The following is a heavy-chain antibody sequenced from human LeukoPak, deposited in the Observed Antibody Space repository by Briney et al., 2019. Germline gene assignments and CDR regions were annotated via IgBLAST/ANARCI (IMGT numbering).Heavy chain of an antibody. V-gene: IGHV3-7*03. CDR2: IKQDGSEK. J-gene: IGHJ5*02. Sequence: GGSLRLSCAASGFTFSTYWMTWVRQAPGKGLEWVANIKQDGSEKYYVDSVKGRFTISRDNAKNSLYLQMNSLRAEDTAVYYCAKYPRWSGYSAWFDPWGQGTLVTVSS. CDR1: GFTFSTYW. D-gene: IGHD3-3*01. CDR3: AKYPRWSGYSAWFDP.